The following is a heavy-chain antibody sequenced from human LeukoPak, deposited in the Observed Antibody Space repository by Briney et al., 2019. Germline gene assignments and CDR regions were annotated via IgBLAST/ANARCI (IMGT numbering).Heavy chain of an antibody. CDR3: ARRDYYDSSGLGFDY. CDR2: IYYSGST. Sequence: SETLSLTCTVSGGSISSSNHFWGWVRQPPEKGLEWIGSIYYSGSTYYNPSLKSRVTISVDTSKNQFSLKLSSVTAADTAVYYCARRDYYDSSGLGFDYWGQGTLVTVSS. V-gene: IGHV4-39*07. J-gene: IGHJ4*02. D-gene: IGHD3-22*01. CDR1: GGSISSSNHF.